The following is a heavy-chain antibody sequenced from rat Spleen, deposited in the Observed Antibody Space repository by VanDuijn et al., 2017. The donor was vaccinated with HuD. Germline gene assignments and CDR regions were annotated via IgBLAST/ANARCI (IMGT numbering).Heavy chain of an antibody. V-gene: IGHV5-31*01. J-gene: IGHJ2*01. CDR2: ITHTDYNT. CDR1: GFTFNKYW. Sequence: EVQLVESGGGLVQPGGSLKLSCVASGFTFNKYWMTWIRQAPGKGLEWIATITHTDYNTYYPDSVKGRFTISRDNAKTTLYLQMNSLRSEDTATYYCTRENWHLDVWGQGFMVTVSS. D-gene: IGHD3-2*01. CDR3: TRENWHLDV.